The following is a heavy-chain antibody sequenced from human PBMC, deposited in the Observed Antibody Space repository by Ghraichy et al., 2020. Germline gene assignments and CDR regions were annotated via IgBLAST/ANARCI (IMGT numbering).Heavy chain of an antibody. CDR3: ARVGSSSWYRFDP. CDR2: IIPIFGTA. J-gene: IGHJ5*02. Sequence: SVKVSCKASGGTFSSYAVSWVRQAPGQGLEWMGGIIPIFGTANYAQKFQGRVTITADESTSTAYMELSSLRSEDTAVYYCARVGSSSWYRFDPWGQGTLVTVSS. CDR1: GGTFSSYA. D-gene: IGHD6-13*01. V-gene: IGHV1-69*13.